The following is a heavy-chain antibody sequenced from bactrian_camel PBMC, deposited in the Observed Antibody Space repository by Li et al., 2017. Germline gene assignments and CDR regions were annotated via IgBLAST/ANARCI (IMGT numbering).Heavy chain of an antibody. V-gene: IGHV3S44*01. J-gene: IGHJ4*01. CDR3: AACRVPDWRAGKYDY. CDR2: FDGDGDGIT. CDR1: GYSASSNC. D-gene: IGHD1*01. Sequence: VQLVESGGGSVQVGGSLRLTCAGSGYSASSNCMGWFRQVPGKEREGVAAFDGDGDGITAYADSVKGRFTISRDKAKNTLYLQVNSLKTEDTAVYYCAACRVPDWRAGKYDYWGQGTQVTVS.